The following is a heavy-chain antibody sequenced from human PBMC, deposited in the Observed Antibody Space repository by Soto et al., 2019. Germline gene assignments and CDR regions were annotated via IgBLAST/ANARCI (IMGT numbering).Heavy chain of an antibody. V-gene: IGHV3-23*01. CDR3: SEIAVAGTGAPFDV. J-gene: IGHJ4*02. D-gene: IGHD6-19*01. CDR2: ISGSGGST. Sequence: GGSLRLSCAASGFTFSNYAMSWVRQAPGKGLEWVSAISGSGGSTYYADSVKGRFTISRDNSKNTLYLQMNSLRVEDTAVYYCSEIAVAGTGAPFDVWGKRSLDTGSS. CDR1: GFTFSNYA.